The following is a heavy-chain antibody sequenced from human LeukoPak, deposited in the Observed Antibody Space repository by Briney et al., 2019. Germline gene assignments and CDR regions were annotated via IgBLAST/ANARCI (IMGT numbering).Heavy chain of an antibody. D-gene: IGHD7-27*01. CDR2: LYYSGST. CDR3: ARHISGDPGGFDY. Sequence: PSETLSLTCTVSGGSISNYSWNWIRQPPGKGLEGVGFLYYSGSTTYSPSLKRPVTISVDTSKNQFSLKLSSVTAADTGLYYCARHISGDPGGFDYWGQGNLVTVSS. CDR1: GGSISNYS. V-gene: IGHV4-59*08. J-gene: IGHJ4*02.